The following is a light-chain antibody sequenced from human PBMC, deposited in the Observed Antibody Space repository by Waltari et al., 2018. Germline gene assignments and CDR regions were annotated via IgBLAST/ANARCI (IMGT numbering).Light chain of an antibody. V-gene: IGLV2-23*02. J-gene: IGLJ2*01. CDR1: NSDVASYSL. CDR3: CSYADTSKV. Sequence: QSALTQPASASGSPGQYTTISCTGTNSDVASYSLVSWYQQRPGKAPKLMIYVVSKRPSGVSNRFAGSKSGNTASLTITGLQAEDEADYYCCSYADTSKVFGGGTKVTVL. CDR2: VVS.